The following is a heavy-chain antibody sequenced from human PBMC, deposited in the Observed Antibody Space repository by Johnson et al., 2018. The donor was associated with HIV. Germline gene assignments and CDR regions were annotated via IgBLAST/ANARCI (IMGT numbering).Heavy chain of an antibody. V-gene: IGHV3-33*06. Sequence: QVQLVESGGGVVQPGRSLRLSCAASGFTFSSYGMHWVRQAPGKGLEWVAVIWYDGSNKYYADSVKGRFTISRDNSKNTLYLQMNSLRAEDTAVYYCAKDMYEGSDIAATGLGPVFLLGSAFDIWGQGRVVTVSS. D-gene: IGHD6-13*01. J-gene: IGHJ3*02. CDR2: IWYDGSNK. CDR3: AKDMYEGSDIAATGLGPVFLLGSAFDI. CDR1: GFTFSSYG.